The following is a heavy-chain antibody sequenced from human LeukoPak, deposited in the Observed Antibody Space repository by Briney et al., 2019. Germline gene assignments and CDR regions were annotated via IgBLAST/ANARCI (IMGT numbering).Heavy chain of an antibody. Sequence: PGGSLRLSCAASGFTVSNCWMSWVRQAPGEGLEWVANMKPDGSEKNYVDSVKGRFTISRDNAKNSLYLQMNSLRAEDTAVYYCARSFDYVWGRDWGQGTLVTVSS. J-gene: IGHJ4*02. CDR1: GFTVSNCW. D-gene: IGHD3-16*01. V-gene: IGHV3-7*01. CDR3: ARSFDYVWGRD. CDR2: MKPDGSEK.